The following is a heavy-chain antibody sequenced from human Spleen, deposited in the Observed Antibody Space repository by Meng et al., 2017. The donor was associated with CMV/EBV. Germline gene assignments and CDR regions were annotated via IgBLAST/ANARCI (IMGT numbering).Heavy chain of an antibody. V-gene: IGHV3-23*01. D-gene: IGHD3-16*01. CDR3: ARDVGPMFTFGCFF. CDR2: ISGSAGSA. CDR1: GFTFSSFA. J-gene: IGHJ4*02. Sequence: GESLKISCEVSGFTFSSFAMSWVRQAPGKGLEWVSSISGSAGSAYYVDSVKGRFTISRDYLKNTLYLQMNSLSAEDTAVYYCARDVGPMFTFGCFFWGQGSLVTVSS.